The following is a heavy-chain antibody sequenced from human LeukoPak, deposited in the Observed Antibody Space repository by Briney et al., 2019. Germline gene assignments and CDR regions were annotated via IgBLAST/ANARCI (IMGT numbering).Heavy chain of an antibody. Sequence: GSLRLSCAASGFTFGSYAMTWVRQAPGKGLEWVSSILISSSNIYYADSVKGRFTISRDSAKNSLYLQMNSLRAEDTAVYYCARGGARRDGCNYFDSWGQGTPVTVSS. V-gene: IGHV3-21*01. J-gene: IGHJ4*02. CDR3: ARGGARRDGCNYFDS. CDR2: ILISSSNI. CDR1: GFTFGSYA. D-gene: IGHD5-24*01.